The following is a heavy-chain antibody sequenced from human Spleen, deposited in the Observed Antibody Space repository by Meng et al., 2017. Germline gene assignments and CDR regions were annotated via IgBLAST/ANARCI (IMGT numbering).Heavy chain of an antibody. D-gene: IGHD6-19*01. J-gene: IGHJ4*02. CDR2: INHSEST. V-gene: IGHV4-34*01. CDR3: VRGRRGGTGWYWGLVY. CDR1: DGPFSGYY. Sequence: QVQLQQWGSGLLKPSEAPSLICAFYDGPFSGYYWSWIRQSPGKGLEWIGEINHSESTNYNPSLKSRVTMSVDTSRNQFSLKLNSVTAADTAVYYCVRGRRGGTGWYWGLVYWGQGTLVSVSS.